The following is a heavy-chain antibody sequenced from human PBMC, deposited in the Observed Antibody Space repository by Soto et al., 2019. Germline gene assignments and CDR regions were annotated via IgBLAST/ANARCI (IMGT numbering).Heavy chain of an antibody. Sequence: QAQLVQSGAEVRKPGASVKVSCKTSGYRFTAYYIHWVRQAPGQGLEWMGWINPNSGDTNYAQTFQGRVTMTRDTSISTAYMELNTLRSHDTAVYYCARQLAYCGGDCYTEPIDYWGQGTLVTVSS. CDR1: GYRFTAYY. V-gene: IGHV1-2*02. J-gene: IGHJ4*02. CDR3: ARQLAYCGGDCYTEPIDY. D-gene: IGHD2-21*02. CDR2: INPNSGDT.